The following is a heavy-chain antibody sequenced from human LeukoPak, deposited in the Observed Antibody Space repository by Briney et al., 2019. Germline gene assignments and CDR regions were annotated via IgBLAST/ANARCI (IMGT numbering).Heavy chain of an antibody. J-gene: IGHJ4*02. CDR2: INPSSGTT. V-gene: IGHV1-46*01. CDR1: GYTFTSYY. CDR3: AKDHRDYSNYADY. D-gene: IGHD4-11*01. Sequence: ASVKVSCKASGYTFTSYYMHWVRQAPGQGFEWMGIINPSSGTTSYAQKFQGRVTMTRDTPTSTVYMELRSLRSEDTAVYYCAKDHRDYSNYADYWGQGTLVTVSS.